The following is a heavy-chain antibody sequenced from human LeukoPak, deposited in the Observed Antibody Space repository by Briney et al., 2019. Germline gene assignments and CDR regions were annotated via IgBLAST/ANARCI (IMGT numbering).Heavy chain of an antibody. J-gene: IGHJ4*02. D-gene: IGHD3-10*01. CDR3: ARQYGSGSFDY. V-gene: IGHV5-51*01. Sequence: GESLKISCKGSGYDFATYWIGWVRQMPGKGLEWMGIIYPGDSDTRYSPSFQGQVTISADKSITTAYLQWTSLKASDTAMYYCARQYGSGSFDYWGQGTRVTVSS. CDR2: IYPGDSDT. CDR1: GYDFATYW.